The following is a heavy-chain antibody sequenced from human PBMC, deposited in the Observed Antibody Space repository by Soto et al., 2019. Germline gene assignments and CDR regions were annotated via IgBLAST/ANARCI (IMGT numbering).Heavy chain of an antibody. V-gene: IGHV4-39*01. D-gene: IGHD3-22*01. Sequence: SETLSLTCSVSGDSISTVDYFWAWIRQPPGQALEYIGYIYKSATTYYNPSFESRVAISLDTSKNQFSLKLSSVTAADTAVYYCARLPVYYDSSGYYCYFDYWGQGTLVTVSS. J-gene: IGHJ4*02. CDR3: ARLPVYYDSSGYYCYFDY. CDR1: GDSISTVDYF. CDR2: IYKSATT.